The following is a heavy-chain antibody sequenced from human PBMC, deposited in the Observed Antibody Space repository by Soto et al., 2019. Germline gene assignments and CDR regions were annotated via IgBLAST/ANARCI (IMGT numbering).Heavy chain of an antibody. D-gene: IGHD1-26*01. V-gene: IGHV3-23*01. CDR2: ISGSGGST. CDR1: GFTFSSYA. J-gene: IGHJ3*02. CDR3: PKAHSGSYFSSDDAFDI. Sequence: GGSLRLSXAASGFTFSSYAMSWVRQAPGKGLEWVSAISGSGGSTYYADSVKGRFTISRDNSKNTLYLQMNSLRAEDTAVYYCPKAHSGSYFSSDDAFDIWGQGTMVTVSS.